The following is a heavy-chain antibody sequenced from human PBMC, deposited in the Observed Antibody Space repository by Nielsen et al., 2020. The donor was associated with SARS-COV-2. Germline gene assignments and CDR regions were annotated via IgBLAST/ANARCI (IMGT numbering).Heavy chain of an antibody. CDR3: ARVIDFWNGYFDC. CDR2: ISANNGNT. CDR1: GYTFSSYG. V-gene: IGHV1-18*01. J-gene: IGHJ4*02. D-gene: IGHD3-3*01. Sequence: ASVKVSCKASGYTFSSYGINWVRQAPRQGLEWMGWISANNGNTNYAQKVQGRGTMTIDASTSTAYMELRSLRSDDTAVYYCARVIDFWNGYFDCWGQGTLVTVSS.